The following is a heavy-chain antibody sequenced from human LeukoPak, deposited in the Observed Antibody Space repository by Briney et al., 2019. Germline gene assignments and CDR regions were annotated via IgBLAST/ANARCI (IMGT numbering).Heavy chain of an antibody. Sequence: GESLQISCQGSGYRFATYWIGWVRQVPGKGLEWMGIIYPGDSDTRYSPSFQGQVTISADESISTAYLQWSSLKASDTAMYYCARHPSSSSRDRFDYWGQGTLVTVSS. V-gene: IGHV5-51*01. CDR1: GYRFATYW. CDR2: IYPGDSDT. D-gene: IGHD6-13*01. J-gene: IGHJ4*02. CDR3: ARHPSSSSRDRFDY.